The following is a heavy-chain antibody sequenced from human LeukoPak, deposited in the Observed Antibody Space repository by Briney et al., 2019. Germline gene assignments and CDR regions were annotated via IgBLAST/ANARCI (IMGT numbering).Heavy chain of an antibody. CDR1: GYSISSGYY. V-gene: IGHV4-38-2*02. J-gene: IGHJ4*02. CDR3: ASGYSGYDLHY. CDR2: IYHSGST. D-gene: IGHD5-12*01. Sequence: PSETLSLTCTVSGYSISSGYYWGWIRQPPGKGLEWIGSIYHSGSTYYNPSLKSRVTISVDTSKNQFSLKLSSVTAADTAVYYCASGYSGYDLHYWGQGTLVTVSS.